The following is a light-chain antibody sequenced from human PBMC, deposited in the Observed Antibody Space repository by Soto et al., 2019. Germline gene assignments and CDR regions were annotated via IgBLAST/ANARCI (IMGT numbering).Light chain of an antibody. CDR2: DAS. CDR1: QSLSSW. CDR3: QQYNSYWT. J-gene: IGKJ1*01. Sequence: DIQMTQCPSTLSGSVGDRVTITCRASQSLSSWSAWYQQTPGKAPKLLSYDASSLESGVPSSFSGSASGTEFPLTISSLKPDDSATYYCQQYNSYWTFGQGTKVDIK. V-gene: IGKV1-5*01.